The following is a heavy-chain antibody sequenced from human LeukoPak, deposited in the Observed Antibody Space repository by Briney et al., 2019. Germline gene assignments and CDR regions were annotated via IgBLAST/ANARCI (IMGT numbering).Heavy chain of an antibody. J-gene: IGHJ4*02. CDR2: INRGYSDI. CDR1: GYSFTSYW. D-gene: IGHD5-12*01. V-gene: IGHV5-51*01. Sequence: GESLKISCKGSGYSFTSYWIGWVRQMPGKGLEWMGIINRGYSDIRYSPSFQGQVTISADKSISTAYLQWSSLKASDTAIYYCARHDKGYSGYVTLDYWGQETLVTVSS. CDR3: ARHDKGYSGYVTLDY.